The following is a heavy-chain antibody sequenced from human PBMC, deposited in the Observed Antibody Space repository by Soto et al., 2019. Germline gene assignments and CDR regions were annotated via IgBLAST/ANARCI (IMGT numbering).Heavy chain of an antibody. CDR1: GGTFSSYA. D-gene: IGHD3-22*01. CDR3: SRVYYYDSSGYYYIFDY. J-gene: IGHJ4*02. CDR2: IIPIFGTA. V-gene: IGHV1-69*13. Sequence: ASVKVSCKASGGTFSSYAIRWVRQAPGQGLQWMGGIIPIFGTANSAQKFQGRVTITADESTSTAYMERSSLRSEDTPVYYCSRVYYYDSSGYYYIFDYWGQGTMVTVSS.